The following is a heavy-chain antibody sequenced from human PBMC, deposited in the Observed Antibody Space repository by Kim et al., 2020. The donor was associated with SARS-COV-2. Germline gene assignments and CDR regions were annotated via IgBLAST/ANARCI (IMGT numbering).Heavy chain of an antibody. Sequence: VKGPFTISRDKSKNTGYLQLNILRAEDTAIYYCVRQGAGSNFDVWGQGTMVTVSS. CDR3: VRQGAGSNFDV. V-gene: IGHV3-23*01. J-gene: IGHJ3*01. D-gene: IGHD3-10*01.